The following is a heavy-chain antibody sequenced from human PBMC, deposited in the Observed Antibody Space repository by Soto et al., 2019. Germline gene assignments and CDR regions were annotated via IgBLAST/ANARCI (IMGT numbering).Heavy chain of an antibody. CDR2: IDWDDEK. D-gene: IGHD3-22*01. J-gene: IGHJ4*02. CDR1: GFSLGASEVC. Sequence: SGPTLVNPTQTLTLTCTFSGFSLGASEVCVIWIRQPPGKALEWLARIDWDDEKYYSTSLKTRLTISKDTSKNQVVLTMTNMDPVDTATYYWARMRPTEDTYGYYYYLDYWGQ. V-gene: IGHV2-70*11. CDR3: ARMRPTEDTYGYYYYLDY.